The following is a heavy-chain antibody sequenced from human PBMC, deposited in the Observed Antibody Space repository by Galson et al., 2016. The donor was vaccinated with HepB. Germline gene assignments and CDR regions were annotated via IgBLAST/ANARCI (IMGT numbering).Heavy chain of an antibody. Sequence: SLRLSCAASGFTINRNDMHWVRQSAGKGLEWVSGILIAGDTHYADSVKGRFTISRDIARNSLYLQMDSLTVGDTAVYYCARARHLSGVATTFLESWGRGTLVTVAS. CDR2: ILIAGDT. V-gene: IGHV3-13*01. CDR1: GFTINRND. D-gene: IGHD2/OR15-2a*01. J-gene: IGHJ4*02. CDR3: ARARHLSGVATTFLES.